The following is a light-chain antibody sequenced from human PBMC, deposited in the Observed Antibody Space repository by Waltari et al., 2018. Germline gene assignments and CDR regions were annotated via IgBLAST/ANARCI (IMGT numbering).Light chain of an antibody. Sequence: SFELTQPPSVPVSPGQTARITCPGDALPKKRAYGYQQKSGQAPALIIYEDNKRPSGIPERFSGSTSGTLATLTISGAQVEDEAVYYCYSTDSSGNERVFGTGTEVTVL. J-gene: IGLJ1*01. CDR1: ALPKKR. CDR2: EDN. CDR3: YSTDSSGNERV. V-gene: IGLV3-10*01.